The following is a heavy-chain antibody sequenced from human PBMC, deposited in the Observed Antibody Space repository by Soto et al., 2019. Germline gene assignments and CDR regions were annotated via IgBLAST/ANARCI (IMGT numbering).Heavy chain of an antibody. CDR1: GFTFSSYA. V-gene: IGHV3-23*01. CDR3: AKGDRRYYYYCMDV. Sequence: GGSLRLSCAASGFTFSSYAMSWVRQAPGKGLEWVSAISGSGGSTYYADSVKGRFTISRDNSKNTLYLQMNSLRAEDTAVYYCAKGDRRYYYYCMDVWGKGTTVTVSS. J-gene: IGHJ6*03. CDR2: ISGSGGST.